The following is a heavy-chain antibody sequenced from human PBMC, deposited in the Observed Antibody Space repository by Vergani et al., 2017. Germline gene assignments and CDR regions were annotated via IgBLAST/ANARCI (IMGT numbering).Heavy chain of an antibody. J-gene: IGHJ4*02. Sequence: QVQLVQSGAEVKKPGSSVKVSCKASGGTFSSYAISWVRQAPGQGLEWMGRIIPILGIANYAQKFQGRVTITADKSTSTAYMELSSLRSEDTAVYYCARMGSAPKVTTGGFIDYWGQGTLVTVSS. D-gene: IGHD4-17*01. CDR2: IIPILGIA. CDR1: GGTFSSYA. V-gene: IGHV1-69*04. CDR3: ARMGSAPKVTTGGFIDY.